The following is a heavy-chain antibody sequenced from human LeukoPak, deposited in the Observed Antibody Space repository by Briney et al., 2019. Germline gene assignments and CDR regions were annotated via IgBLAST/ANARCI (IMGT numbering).Heavy chain of an antibody. Sequence: GGSLRLSCAASGFTFSSYAMSWVRQAPGKGLEWVSAISGSGVHTNYADSAKGRFTISRDNSKNTLYLQMNSLRAEDTAVYYGAKAQLNDSGDYDWYFDLWGRGTLVTVSS. CDR3: AKAQLNDSGDYDWYFDL. CDR2: ISGSGVHT. CDR1: GFTFSSYA. J-gene: IGHJ2*01. V-gene: IGHV3-23*01. D-gene: IGHD4-17*01.